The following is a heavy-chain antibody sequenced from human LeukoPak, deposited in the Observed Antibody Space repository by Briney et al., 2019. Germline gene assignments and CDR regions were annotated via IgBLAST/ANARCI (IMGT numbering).Heavy chain of an antibody. D-gene: IGHD3-22*01. CDR3: AAETYYYDSSGYHVFLFDY. V-gene: IGHV1-58*02. CDR2: IVVGSGNT. J-gene: IGHJ4*02. Sequence: GASVKVSCKASGFTFTSSAMQRVRQARGQRLEWIGWIVVGSGNTNYAQKFQERVTITRDMSTSTAYMELSSLRSEDTAVYYCAAETYYYDSSGYHVFLFDYWGQGTLVTVSS. CDR1: GFTFTSSA.